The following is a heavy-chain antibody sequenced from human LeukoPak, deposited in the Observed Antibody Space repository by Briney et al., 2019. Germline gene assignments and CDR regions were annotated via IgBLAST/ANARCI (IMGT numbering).Heavy chain of an antibody. V-gene: IGHV3-30*02. D-gene: IGHD3-10*01. CDR1: GFTFNNFG. CDR3: ASRAGGVKTFDY. CDR2: IGYDESKK. J-gene: IGHJ4*02. Sequence: GGSLRLSCEASGFTFNNFGMHWVRQAPGKGLEWVAFIGYDESKKYYAESVKGRFTISRDNSKNTLYLQMNSLRAEDTAVYYCASRAGGVKTFDYWGQGTLVTVSS.